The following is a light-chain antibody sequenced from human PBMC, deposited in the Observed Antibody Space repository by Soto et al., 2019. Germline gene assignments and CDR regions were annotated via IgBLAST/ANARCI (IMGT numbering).Light chain of an antibody. CDR1: STDIRAYNY. CDR2: EVT. Sequence: QSALTQPASVSGSPGQSITISCTGTSTDIRAYNYVSWYQQHPGKAPKLLIYEVTNRPSGVSNRFSGSQSSNTASLTIFGLQAEDEANYYCNSYTTLSNRVFGTGTKVTDL. J-gene: IGLJ1*01. V-gene: IGLV2-14*01. CDR3: NSYTTLSNRV.